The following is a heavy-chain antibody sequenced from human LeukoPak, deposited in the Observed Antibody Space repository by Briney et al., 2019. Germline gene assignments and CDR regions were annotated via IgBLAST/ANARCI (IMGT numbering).Heavy chain of an antibody. J-gene: IGHJ4*02. CDR1: GYTFTGYY. CDR3: ARDLIGNGLTTVTIEGDY. V-gene: IGHV1-2*02. D-gene: IGHD4-17*01. Sequence: ASVKVSCKASGYTFTGYYMHWVRQAPGQGLEWMGWINPNSGGTNYAQKFQGRVTMTRDTSISTAYMELSRLRSDDTAVYYCARDLIGNGLTTVTIEGDYWGQGTLVTVSS. CDR2: INPNSGGT.